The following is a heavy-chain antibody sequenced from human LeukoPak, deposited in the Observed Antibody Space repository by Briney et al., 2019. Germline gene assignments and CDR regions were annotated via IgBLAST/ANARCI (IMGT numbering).Heavy chain of an antibody. D-gene: IGHD3-22*01. V-gene: IGHV4-59*01. CDR1: GCSISSYY. CDR2: IYYSGST. CDR3: ARGWNYYDSSGYFDV. J-gene: IGHJ4*02. Sequence: PSETLSLTCTVSGCSISSYYWGWIRQPPGQGLEWIGYIYYSGSTYYNPSLKSRVTISVATSNNQFSLKLSSVTAEGTAVYYWARGWNYYDSSGYFDVWGQGTLVTVSS.